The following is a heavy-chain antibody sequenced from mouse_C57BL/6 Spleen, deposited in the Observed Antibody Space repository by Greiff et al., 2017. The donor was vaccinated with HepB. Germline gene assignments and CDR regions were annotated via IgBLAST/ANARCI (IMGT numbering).Heavy chain of an antibody. CDR3: ARKGNGYYFDY. CDR2: IYPSDSET. CDR1: GYTFTSYW. V-gene: IGHV1-61*01. Sequence: VQLQQPGAELVRPGSSVKLSCKASGYTFTSYWMDWVKQRPGQGLEWIGNIYPSDSETHYNQKFKDKATLTVDKSSSTAYMQLSSLTSEDSAVYYCARKGNGYYFDYWGQGTTLTVSS. J-gene: IGHJ2*01.